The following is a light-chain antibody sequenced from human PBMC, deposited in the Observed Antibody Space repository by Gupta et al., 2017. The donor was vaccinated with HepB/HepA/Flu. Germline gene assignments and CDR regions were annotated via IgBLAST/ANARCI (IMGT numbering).Light chain of an antibody. V-gene: IGKV1-39*01. Sequence: DIQMTQSPSSLSASIGDSVTFTCRANQTIDDFLNWDQLKPGKAPNLLIFAASTLQVGVPSRFSGSGSGTEFTLTIDGLEPEDFATYYCQQSYNSPHTFGPGTAVDIK. J-gene: IGKJ3*01. CDR3: QQSYNSPHT. CDR2: AAS. CDR1: QTIDDF.